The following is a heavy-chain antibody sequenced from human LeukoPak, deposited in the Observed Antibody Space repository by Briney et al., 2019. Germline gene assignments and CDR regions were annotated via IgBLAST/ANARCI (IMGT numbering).Heavy chain of an antibody. CDR3: ARFGGYSTVRWFDP. J-gene: IGHJ5*02. CDR1: GGSISSGGYS. CDR2: IYHSGST. Sequence: SETLSLTCTVSGGSISSGGYSWSWIRQPPGKGLEWIGYIYHSGSTYYNPSLKSRVTISVDRSKNQFSLKLSSVTAADTAVYYCARFGGYSTVRWFDPWGQGTLVTVSS. D-gene: IGHD3-10*01. V-gene: IGHV4-30-2*01.